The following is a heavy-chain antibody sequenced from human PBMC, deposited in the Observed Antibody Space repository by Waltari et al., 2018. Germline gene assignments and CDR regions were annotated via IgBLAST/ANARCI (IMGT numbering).Heavy chain of an antibody. Sequence: EVQLVQSGAEVKKPGESLKISCEGSGYSFTRYWIGWVRQMHGKGLGWMGVIFPGDSNTKYSPSFRGQVTISADNSITTAYLQWSSLKASDTAIYFCARQPLHSYGIRHFGYWGQGTPVTVS. D-gene: IGHD5-18*01. V-gene: IGHV5-51*01. J-gene: IGHJ4*02. CDR3: ARQPLHSYGIRHFGY. CDR1: GYSFTRYW. CDR2: IFPGDSNT.